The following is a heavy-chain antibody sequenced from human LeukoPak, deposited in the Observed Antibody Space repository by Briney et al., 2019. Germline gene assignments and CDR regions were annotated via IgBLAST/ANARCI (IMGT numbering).Heavy chain of an antibody. CDR3: ARMTGIAVAGTGY. D-gene: IGHD6-19*01. Sequence: NPGGSLRLSCAASGFTFSSYSMNWVRQAPGKGLECGSSISSSSSYIYYADSVKGRFTISRDNATSSLYLQMNSLRAEDTAVYYCARMTGIAVAGTGYWGQGTLVTVSS. V-gene: IGHV3-21*01. CDR1: GFTFSSYS. J-gene: IGHJ4*02. CDR2: ISSSSSYI.